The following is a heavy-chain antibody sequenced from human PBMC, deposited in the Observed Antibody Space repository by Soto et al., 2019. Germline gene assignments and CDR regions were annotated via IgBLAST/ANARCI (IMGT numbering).Heavy chain of an antibody. J-gene: IGHJ4*02. D-gene: IGHD5-18*01. CDR3: AKGGYNYGFLFDC. CDR1: GFTFSTYA. V-gene: IGHV3-23*05. CDR2: IDNSGGIT. Sequence: EVQLLESEGGLVQPGGSLRLSCAASGFTFSTYAKSWVRQAPGKGLEWVSTIDNSGGITYYADSVKGRFTISRDNSKNTLYLQMNSLRAEDTAVYYCAKGGYNYGFLFDCWGQGTLVTVSS.